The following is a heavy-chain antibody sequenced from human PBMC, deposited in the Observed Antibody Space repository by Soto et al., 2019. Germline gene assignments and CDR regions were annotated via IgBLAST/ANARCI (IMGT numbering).Heavy chain of an antibody. CDR1: GFPFNSYS. V-gene: IGHV3-21*01. J-gene: IGHJ4*02. D-gene: IGHD1-26*01. CDR3: ARDGGGAATLAKYFDY. CDR2: MSRSSRYI. Sequence: GVSLSLSCAASGFPFNSYSMNWVRQAPGKGLEWVSSMSRSSRYIYYADSVKGRFTISRDNAKNSVYLKMNSLRAEDTAVYYCARDGGGAATLAKYFDYWGQGSLVTVSA.